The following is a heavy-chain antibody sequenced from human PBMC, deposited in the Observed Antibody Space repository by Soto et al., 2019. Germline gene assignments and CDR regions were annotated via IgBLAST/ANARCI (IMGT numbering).Heavy chain of an antibody. Sequence: ESLKISCKGSGYSFTSYWIGWVRQMPGKGLEWMGIIYPGDSDTRYSPSFQGQVTISADKSISTAYLQWSSLKASDTAMYYCARPGYCSGGSCCEYGSGWFWGMDVWGQGTTVTVSS. D-gene: IGHD2-15*01. CDR2: IYPGDSDT. CDR1: GYSFTSYW. V-gene: IGHV5-51*01. J-gene: IGHJ6*02. CDR3: ARPGYCSGGSCCEYGSGWFWGMDV.